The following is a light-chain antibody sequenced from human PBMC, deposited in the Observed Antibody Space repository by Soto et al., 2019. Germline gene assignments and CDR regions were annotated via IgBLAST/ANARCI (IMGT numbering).Light chain of an antibody. V-gene: IGKV3D-20*02. CDR1: QSFSSSS. CDR2: DAS. J-gene: IGKJ5*01. CDR3: QQRSNWHIT. Sequence: EIVLTQSPGTLSLSPGERATLTCVAGQSFSSSSLAWYQQKRGQAPRLLIHDASRRATGIPARVRGSGSGTALPLTISSLEHEDFEVYYCQQRSNWHITFGQGTRLEIK.